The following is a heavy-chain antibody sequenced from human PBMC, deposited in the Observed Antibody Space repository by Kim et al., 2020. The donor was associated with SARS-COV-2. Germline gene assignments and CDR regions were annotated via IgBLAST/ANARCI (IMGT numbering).Heavy chain of an antibody. Sequence: SETLSLTCAVYGESFSDYYWTWIRQPPGKGLEWIGEGHHSGSTNYNPSLKSRVTITTDTSKNQFSLRLRSLTAADTGFYFCARGVSNSSAWVFDSWGRG. D-gene: IGHD6-19*01. V-gene: IGHV4-34*01. CDR2: GHHSGST. J-gene: IGHJ4*02. CDR3: ARGVSNSSAWVFDS. CDR1: GESFSDYY.